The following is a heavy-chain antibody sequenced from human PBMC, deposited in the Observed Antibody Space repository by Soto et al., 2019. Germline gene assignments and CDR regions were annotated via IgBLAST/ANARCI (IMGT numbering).Heavy chain of an antibody. CDR3: ARGSCTGPVRTNGVCYLLYYYGMDV. Sequence: SVKVFCKASRGTFSSYAICCWRQAPGQGLEWMGGIIPIFGTANYAQKVQVRVTITADESTSTAHMELSSLRSEDPAVYYCARGSCTGPVRTNGVCYLLYYYGMDVWGQGTTVTVSS. CDR2: IIPIFGTA. CDR1: RGTFSSYA. V-gene: IGHV1-69*13. J-gene: IGHJ6*02. D-gene: IGHD2-8*01.